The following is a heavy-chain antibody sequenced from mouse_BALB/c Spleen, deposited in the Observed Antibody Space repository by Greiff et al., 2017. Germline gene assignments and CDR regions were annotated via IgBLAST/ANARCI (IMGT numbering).Heavy chain of an antibody. CDR2: IFPGTGTT. CDR3: ARIWDKGDY. D-gene: IGHD4-1*01. V-gene: IGHV1S132*01. J-gene: IGHJ4*01. Sequence: VQLQQSGAELVKPGASVKLSCKTSGYTFTSYWLQWVKQRPGQGLGWIGEIFPGTGTTYYNEKFKGKATLTIDTSSSTAYMQLSSLTSEDSAVYFCARIWDKGDYWGQGTSVTVSS. CDR1: GYTFTSYW.